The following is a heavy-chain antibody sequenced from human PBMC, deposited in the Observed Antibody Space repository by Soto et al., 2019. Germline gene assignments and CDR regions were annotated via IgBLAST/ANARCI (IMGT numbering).Heavy chain of an antibody. CDR3: TTGMTTVTSGFAY. CDR1: GFTFRNAW. V-gene: IGHV3-15*01. J-gene: IGHJ4*02. D-gene: IGHD4-17*01. Sequence: EVQLVESGGGLVKPGGSLRLSCAVSGFTFRNAWMSWVRQAPGKGLEWVGRIKSKTDGGTTNYAAPVKDRFTISRDXTKNTLYLHMNSLKTEDTAVYYCTTGMTTVTSGFAYWGQGTLVTVSS. CDR2: IKSKTDGGTT.